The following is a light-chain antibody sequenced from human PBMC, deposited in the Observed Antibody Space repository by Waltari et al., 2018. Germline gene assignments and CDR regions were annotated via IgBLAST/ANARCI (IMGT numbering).Light chain of an antibody. V-gene: IGKV3-11*01. Sequence: EVVLTQSPATLSLSPGESATLSCRASQSISTYLALYQQKAGQAPRLLIYGSSNRATGVPARFSGSGSGTDFTLTISNVEPEDFAVYYCQQRSIWLTFGGGTKVDLK. CDR1: QSISTY. CDR3: QQRSIWLT. J-gene: IGKJ4*01. CDR2: GSS.